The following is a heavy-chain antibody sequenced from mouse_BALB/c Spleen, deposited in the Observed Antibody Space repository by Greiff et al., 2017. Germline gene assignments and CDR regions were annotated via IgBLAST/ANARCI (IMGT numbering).Heavy chain of an antibody. CDR2: ISSGSSTI. V-gene: IGHV5-17*02. Sequence: EVHLVESGGGLVQPGGSRKLSCAASGFTFSSFGMHWVRQAPEKGLEWVAYISSGSSTIYYADTVKGRFTISRDNTKNTLFLQMTSLRSEDTAMYYCARSGGAMGDWGQGTSVTVSS. CDR3: ARSGGAMGD. J-gene: IGHJ4*01. CDR1: GFTFSSFG.